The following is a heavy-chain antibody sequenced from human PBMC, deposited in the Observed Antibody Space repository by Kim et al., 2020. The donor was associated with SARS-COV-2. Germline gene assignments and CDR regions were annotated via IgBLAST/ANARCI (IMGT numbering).Heavy chain of an antibody. CDR3: ARRCYDSSGYYYFDY. Sequence: GSLRLSCAASGFSLMNYWMHWVRQAPGKGLVWVSRINGDGSIISYADSVKGRFTISRDNAKNTLYLQMNSLRAEDTALYYCARRCYDSSGYYYFDYWGQGTLFTV. J-gene: IGHJ4*02. CDR2: INGDGSII. V-gene: IGHV3-74*01. CDR1: GFSLMNYW. D-gene: IGHD3-22*01.